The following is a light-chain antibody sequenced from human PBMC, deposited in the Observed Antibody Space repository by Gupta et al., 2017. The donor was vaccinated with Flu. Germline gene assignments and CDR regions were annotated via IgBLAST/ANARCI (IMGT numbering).Light chain of an antibody. CDR1: QSLLHSNGYNY. CDR2: LGS. J-gene: IGKJ1*01. CDR3: MQALQTPRT. V-gene: IGKV2-28*01. Sequence: VTPGEPASISCRSSQSLLHSNGYNYLDWYLQKPGQSPQLLIYLGSNRASGVPDRFSGSGSDTDFTLKISRVEAEDVGVYYCMQALQTPRTFGQGTKVEIK.